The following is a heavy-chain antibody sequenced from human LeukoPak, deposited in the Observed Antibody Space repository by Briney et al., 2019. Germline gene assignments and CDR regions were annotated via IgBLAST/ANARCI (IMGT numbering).Heavy chain of an antibody. CDR2: IYSGGST. CDR3: AIRLGLFDWLSPPSY. Sequence: PGGSLRLSCAASGFTVSSNYTSWVRQAPGKGLEWVSVIYSGGSTYYADSVKGRFTISRDNSKNTLYLQMNSLRAEDTAVYYGAIRLGLFDWLSPPSYLGQGTLVTVSS. V-gene: IGHV3-53*01. J-gene: IGHJ4*02. D-gene: IGHD3-9*01. CDR1: GFTVSSNY.